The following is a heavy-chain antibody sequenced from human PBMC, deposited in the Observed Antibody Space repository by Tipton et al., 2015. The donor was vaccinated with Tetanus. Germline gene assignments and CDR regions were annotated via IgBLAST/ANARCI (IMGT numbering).Heavy chain of an antibody. D-gene: IGHD6-6*01. V-gene: IGHV3-23*01. J-gene: IGHJ3*01. Sequence: SLRLSCAASGYAFSNSAMSWVRQAPGKGLEGVSAITGSGETTYYADSVRGRFTISRDNSKNTLHLQMNGLRAEDTAVYYCAEETRLLVGGAFDVRGLGTMFTVSS. CDR1: GYAFSNSA. CDR3: AEETRLLVGGAFDV. CDR2: ITGSGETT.